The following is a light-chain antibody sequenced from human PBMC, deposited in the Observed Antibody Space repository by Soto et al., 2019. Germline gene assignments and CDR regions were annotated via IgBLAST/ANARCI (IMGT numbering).Light chain of an antibody. CDR3: CSYVGASTYV. Sequence: QSALTQPASVSGSPGQSITISCTGTTSFVGSYNFVSWYQQLPGKAPQVLIYEDTKRPSGVSNRFSGSISGSTASLTISGLQAEDEADYHCCSYVGASTYVFGTGTKFTVL. J-gene: IGLJ1*01. CDR2: EDT. V-gene: IGLV2-23*01. CDR1: TSFVGSYNF.